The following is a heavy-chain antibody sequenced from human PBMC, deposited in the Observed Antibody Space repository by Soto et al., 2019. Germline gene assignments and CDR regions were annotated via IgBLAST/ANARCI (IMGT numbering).Heavy chain of an antibody. CDR1: GYTFTSYG. Sequence: ASVKVSCKASGYTFTSYGISWVRQAPGQGLEWMGWISAYNGNTNYAQKLQGRVTMTTDTSTSTAYMELRSLRSDDTAVYYCARVSVVVVAAWYFDYWGQGTLVTVSS. CDR3: ARVSVVVVAAWYFDY. D-gene: IGHD2-15*01. J-gene: IGHJ4*02. CDR2: ISAYNGNT. V-gene: IGHV1-18*01.